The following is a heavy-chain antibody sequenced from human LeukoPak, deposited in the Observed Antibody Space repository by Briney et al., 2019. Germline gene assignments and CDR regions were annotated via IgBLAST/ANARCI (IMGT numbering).Heavy chain of an antibody. V-gene: IGHV3-74*01. D-gene: IGHD2-15*01. J-gene: IGHJ4*02. Sequence: QPGGSLRLSCAVSRFTFSGFWMHWVRQAPGKGLAWVSRIHSEENSTSHADSVKGRFTISRDSAKNTLYLQMNSLRAEDTAVYYCARGNKWSFDDWGQGTLVTVSS. CDR3: ARGNKWSFDD. CDR1: RFTFSGFW. CDR2: IHSEENST.